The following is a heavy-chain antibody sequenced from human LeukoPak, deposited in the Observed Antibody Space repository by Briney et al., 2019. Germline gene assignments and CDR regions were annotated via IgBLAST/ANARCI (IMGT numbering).Heavy chain of an antibody. V-gene: IGHV3-15*01. CDR2: IKSKTDGGTT. J-gene: IGHJ5*02. CDR3: TTEDIVVVVGAYDP. CDR1: GFTFSHAW. Sequence: GGSLRLSCAASGFTFSHAWMTWVRQAPGKGLEWVGRIKSKTDGGTTDYAAPVKGRFTISRDGSKNTLYLQINSLKIEDTAVYYCTTEDIVVVVGAYDPWGQGTLVTVSS. D-gene: IGHD2-15*01.